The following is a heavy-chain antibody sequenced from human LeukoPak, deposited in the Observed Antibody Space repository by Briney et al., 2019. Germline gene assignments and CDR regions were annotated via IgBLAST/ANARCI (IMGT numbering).Heavy chain of an antibody. V-gene: IGHV4-34*01. Sequence: SETLSLTCAVYGGSFSGYYWSWIRQPPGKGLEWIGEINHSGSTNYNPSLKSRVTISVDTSKNQFSLKLSSVTAADTAVYYCARTGGCGGDCFTIRALDAFDIWGQGTMVTVSS. CDR3: ARTGGCGGDCFTIRALDAFDI. J-gene: IGHJ3*02. CDR2: INHSGST. D-gene: IGHD2-21*02. CDR1: GGSFSGYY.